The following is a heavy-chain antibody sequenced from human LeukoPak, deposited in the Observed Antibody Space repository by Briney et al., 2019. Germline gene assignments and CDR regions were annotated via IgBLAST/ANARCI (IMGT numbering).Heavy chain of an antibody. Sequence: PGGSLRLSCAASGFTFSSYAMHWVRQAPGKGLEWVAVISYDGSNKYYADSVKGRFTISRDNSKNTLYLQMNSLRAEDTAVYYCARTRYLDWGGAFDMWGQGTMVTVSS. CDR2: ISYDGSNK. J-gene: IGHJ3*02. V-gene: IGHV3-30*04. CDR1: GFTFSSYA. D-gene: IGHD3-9*01. CDR3: ARTRYLDWGGAFDM.